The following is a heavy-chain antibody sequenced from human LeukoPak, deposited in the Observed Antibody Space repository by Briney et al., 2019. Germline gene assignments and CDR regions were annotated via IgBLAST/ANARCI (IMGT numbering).Heavy chain of an antibody. D-gene: IGHD4-17*01. CDR1: GYTFTSYG. V-gene: IGHV1-18*01. Sequence: AASVKVSCKASGYTFTSYGISWVRQAPGQGLEWMGWISAYNGNTNYAQKLQGRVTMTTDTSTSTAYMELRSLRSDDTAVYYCARWGKGDYDLYYYYYYMDVWGKGTTVTVSS. CDR3: ARWGKGDYDLYYYYYYMDV. J-gene: IGHJ6*03. CDR2: ISAYNGNT.